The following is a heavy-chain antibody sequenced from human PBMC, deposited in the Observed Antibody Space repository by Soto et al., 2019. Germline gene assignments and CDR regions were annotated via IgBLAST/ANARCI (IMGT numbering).Heavy chain of an antibody. CDR3: ARVLESKYSSSSGWFDP. CDR1: GGTFSNYS. D-gene: IGHD6-6*01. J-gene: IGHJ5*02. Sequence: SVKVSCKASGGTFSNYSFSWVRQAPGQGLQWMGGILPIFGTTKYAQRFQGRVTITADESTSTAYMEVSSLRSEDTAVYYCARVLESKYSSSSGWFDPWGPGTLVTVSS. CDR2: ILPIFGTT. V-gene: IGHV1-69*13.